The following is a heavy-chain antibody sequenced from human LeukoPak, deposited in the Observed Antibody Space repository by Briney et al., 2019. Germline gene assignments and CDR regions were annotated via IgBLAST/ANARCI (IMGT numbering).Heavy chain of an antibody. D-gene: IGHD5-12*01. V-gene: IGHV4-59*01. Sequence: DPSETLSLTCTVSGGSIGSYSWSWIRQPPGKGLEWIGHIYYSGTTNYNPSLKSRVTTSVDMSKNQFSLKLGSVTAADTAVYYCARSVSGYDYYFDYWGQGTLVTASS. J-gene: IGHJ4*02. CDR2: IYYSGTT. CDR1: GGSIGSYS. CDR3: ARSVSGYDYYFDY.